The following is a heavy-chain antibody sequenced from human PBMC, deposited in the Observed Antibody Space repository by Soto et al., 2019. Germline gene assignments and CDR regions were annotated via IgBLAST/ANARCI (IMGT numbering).Heavy chain of an antibody. CDR2: IYYTGRT. V-gene: IGHV4-31*03. Sequence: SETLSLTCTVSGGSISSGDYYWSWIRQHPGKGLEWIGYIYYTGRTSYNPSLKSRITISLDASKNQFSVRLSSVTAADTAVYYCAVSRYCRSSSCYFYYYHGMDVWGQGTTLTVSS. CDR3: AVSRYCRSSSCYFYYYHGMDV. J-gene: IGHJ6*02. CDR1: GGSISSGDYY. D-gene: IGHD2-2*01.